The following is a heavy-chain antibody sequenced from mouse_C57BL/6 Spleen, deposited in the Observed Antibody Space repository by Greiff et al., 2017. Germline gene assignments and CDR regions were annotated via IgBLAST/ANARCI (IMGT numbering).Heavy chain of an antibody. V-gene: IGHV5-6*01. CDR3: ARLDGYSYAMDY. D-gene: IGHD2-3*01. CDR2: ISSGGSYT. Sequence: EVHLVESGGDLVKPGGSLKLSCAASGFTFSSYGMSWVRQTPDKRLEWVATISSGGSYTYYPDSVKGRFTISRDNAKNTLYLQMSSLKSEDTAMYYCARLDGYSYAMDYWGQGTSVTVSS. CDR1: GFTFSSYG. J-gene: IGHJ4*01.